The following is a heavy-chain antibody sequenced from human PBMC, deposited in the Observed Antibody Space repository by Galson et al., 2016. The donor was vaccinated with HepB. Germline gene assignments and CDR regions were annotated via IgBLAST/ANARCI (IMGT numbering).Heavy chain of an antibody. CDR3: SSARITVAGHEDY. J-gene: IGHJ4*02. V-gene: IGHV3-73*01. Sequence: SLRLSCAASEFTLSDSVVHWVRQAPGKGLDWVGRIRSKTHNDATAYAASVKGRFIISRDDSKSTAYLQMNSLKIEDTAVYYCSSARITVAGHEDYWGQGTLVAVSS. CDR2: IRSKTHNDAT. CDR1: EFTLSDSV. D-gene: IGHD6-19*01.